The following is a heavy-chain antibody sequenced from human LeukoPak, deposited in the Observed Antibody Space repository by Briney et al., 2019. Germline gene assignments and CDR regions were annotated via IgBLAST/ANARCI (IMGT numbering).Heavy chain of an antibody. Sequence: GGSLRLSCAASGFSFSRFSMNWVRQAPGKGLEWVSSISSSGSSTYYADSVKGRFTISRDNAKNTLYLQMNGLRAEDTAVYYCSGAHYSSGWHYFDYWGQGTLVTVSS. V-gene: IGHV3-21*01. D-gene: IGHD4-11*01. CDR1: GFSFSRFS. J-gene: IGHJ4*02. CDR2: ISSSGSST. CDR3: SGAHYSSGWHYFDY.